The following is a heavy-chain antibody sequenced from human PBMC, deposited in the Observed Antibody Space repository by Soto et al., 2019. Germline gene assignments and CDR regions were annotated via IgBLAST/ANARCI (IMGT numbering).Heavy chain of an antibody. D-gene: IGHD3-22*01. CDR1: GGSSSSYY. CDR3: ARTYDGSGPNSGGYAFDI. Sequence: SETLCLTCSVAGGSSSSYYWSWIRQPPGKGLEWIAYIYYSGTSYNPSLKSRVSISLDTSKNQFSLKLSSVTAADTAVYYCARTYDGSGPNSGGYAFDIWGQGTMVTVSS. CDR2: IYYSGT. J-gene: IGHJ3*02. V-gene: IGHV4-59*01.